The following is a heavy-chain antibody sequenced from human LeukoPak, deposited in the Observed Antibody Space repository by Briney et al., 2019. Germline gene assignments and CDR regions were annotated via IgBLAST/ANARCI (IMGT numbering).Heavy chain of an antibody. CDR1: GFAFHNYA. Sequence: GRSLRLSCVGSGFAFHNYAMCWVRRPPGKGLEWVSAINWNSDTKAYADSVKGRFTISRDRARNSLYLQMDSLRPEDTALYYCAKDTGGNGAYFYAMDVWGQGTSVTVSS. J-gene: IGHJ6*02. CDR3: AKDTGGNGAYFYAMDV. D-gene: IGHD4-23*01. V-gene: IGHV3-9*01. CDR2: INWNSDTK.